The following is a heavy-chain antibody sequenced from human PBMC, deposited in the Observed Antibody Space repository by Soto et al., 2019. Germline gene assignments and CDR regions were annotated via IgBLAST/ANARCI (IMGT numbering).Heavy chain of an antibody. D-gene: IGHD3-22*01. CDR3: AREGYYDSSGYYGMDV. CDR2: IYYSGST. CDR1: VGSIISGDYY. J-gene: IGHJ6*02. V-gene: IGHV4-30-4*01. Sequence: PSETLSLTCTVSVGSIISGDYYWSWIRQPPGKGLEWIGYIYYSGSTYYNPSLKSRVTISVDTSKNQFSLKLSSVTAADTAVYYCAREGYYDSSGYYGMDVWGQGTTVTVS.